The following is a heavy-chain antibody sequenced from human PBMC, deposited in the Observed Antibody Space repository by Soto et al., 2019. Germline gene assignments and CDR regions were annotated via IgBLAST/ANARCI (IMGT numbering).Heavy chain of an antibody. CDR2: IYSDGRT. D-gene: IGHD3-10*01. V-gene: IGHV3-53*01. CDR1: GLTVRSNY. CDR3: ARAYGPGSYFCDH. Sequence: EVHLVESGGGLIQPGGSLSLSCEVSGLTVRSNYMNWVRQAPGKGLGWVSVIYSDGRTSYADSVKGRFTISRDTSKNTLYLERNNLRAEDMAVYYCARAYGPGSYFCDHWCQGTLVTVSS. J-gene: IGHJ5*02.